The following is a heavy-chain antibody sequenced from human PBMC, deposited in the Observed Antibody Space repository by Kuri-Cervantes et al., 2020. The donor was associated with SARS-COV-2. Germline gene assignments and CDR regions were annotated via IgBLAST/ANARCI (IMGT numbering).Heavy chain of an antibody. CDR1: GYTFTSYD. CDR2: MNPNSGNT. CDR3: ARSLIVGATTPYNWFDP. Sequence: ASVKVSCKASGYTFTSYDINWVRQATGQGLEWMGWMNPNSGNTGYAQKFQGRVTMTRNTSINTAYMELSSLISEDTAVYYCARSLIVGATTPYNWFDPWGQGTLVTVSS. D-gene: IGHD1-26*01. V-gene: IGHV1-8*01. J-gene: IGHJ5*02.